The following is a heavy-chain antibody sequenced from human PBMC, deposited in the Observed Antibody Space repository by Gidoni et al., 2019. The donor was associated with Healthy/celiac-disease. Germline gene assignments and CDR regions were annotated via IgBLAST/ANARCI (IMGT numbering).Heavy chain of an antibody. CDR3: ASRSRYSSSSDY. J-gene: IGHJ4*02. CDR1: GGPFSSYA. V-gene: IGHV1-69*01. CDR2: IIPIFGTA. Sequence: VPLVQSGAEVEKPGSSVQVSCKASGGPFSSYAISWVRQAPGQGLEWRGGIIPIFGTANYAQKFQGRVTITADESTSTAYMELSSLRSEDTAVYYCASRSRYSSSSDYWGQGTLVTVSS. D-gene: IGHD6-6*01.